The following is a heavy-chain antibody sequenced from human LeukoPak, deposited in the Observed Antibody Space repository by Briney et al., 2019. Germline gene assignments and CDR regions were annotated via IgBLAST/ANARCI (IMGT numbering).Heavy chain of an antibody. Sequence: PGGSLRLSCAASGFTFSSYGMSWVRQAPGKGLEWVSAISGSGGSTYYADSVKGRFTISRDNSKNSLYLQMNSLKTEDTAVYYCAREWAVHYYYYMDVWGKGTTVTISS. CDR3: AREWAVHYYYYMDV. V-gene: IGHV3-23*01. J-gene: IGHJ6*03. CDR1: GFTFSSYG. D-gene: IGHD3-10*01. CDR2: ISGSGGST.